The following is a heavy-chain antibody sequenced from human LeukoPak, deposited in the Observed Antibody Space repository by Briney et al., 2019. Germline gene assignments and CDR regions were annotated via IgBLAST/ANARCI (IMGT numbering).Heavy chain of an antibody. CDR1: GFTFRDYY. CDR3: ARRWEPTDAFDI. J-gene: IGHJ3*02. V-gene: IGHV3-11*01. CDR2: MSRSGSTI. D-gene: IGHD4-23*01. Sequence: GGTPRPSCAASGFTFRDYYISSIRQAPGTGQEWVSYMSRSGSTIYYADSVKGRFTISRDNAKNSLYLQMNSLRAEDTAVYYCARRWEPTDAFDIWGQGTMVTVSS.